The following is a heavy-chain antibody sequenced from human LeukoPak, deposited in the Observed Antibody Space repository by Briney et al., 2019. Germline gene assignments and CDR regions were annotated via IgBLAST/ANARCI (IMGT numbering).Heavy chain of an antibody. CDR2: IYYSGST. D-gene: IGHD3-10*01. J-gene: IGHJ4*02. Sequence: PSETLSLTCTVSGGSISSSSYYWGWIRQPPGKGLGWIGSIYYSGSTYYNPSLKSRVTISVDTSKNQFSLKLSSVTAADTAVYYCARDGYYGSGSFYFDYWGQGTLVTVSS. CDR3: ARDGYYGSGSFYFDY. V-gene: IGHV4-39*02. CDR1: GGSISSSSYY.